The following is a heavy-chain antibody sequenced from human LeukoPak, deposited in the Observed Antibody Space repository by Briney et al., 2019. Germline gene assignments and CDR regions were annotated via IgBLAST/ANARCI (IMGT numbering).Heavy chain of an antibody. V-gene: IGHV5-51*01. CDR3: ARLKPLRGGITAAVARFDY. D-gene: IGHD6-13*01. Sequence: GESLNISCKGSGYSFTSYWIGGVRQMPGKGLEWMRIIYPGDSDTRYNTFFQGEVTTSADKSISTAYLQWSSLKASDTAMYYCARLKPLRGGITAAVARFDYWGQGTLVSV. CDR2: IYPGDSDT. J-gene: IGHJ4*02. CDR1: GYSFTSYW.